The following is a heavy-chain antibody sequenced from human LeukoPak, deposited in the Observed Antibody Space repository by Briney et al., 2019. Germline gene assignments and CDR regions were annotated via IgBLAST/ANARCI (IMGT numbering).Heavy chain of an antibody. CDR2: IRRDGSET. D-gene: IGHD2-15*01. J-gene: IGHJ4*02. CDR3: ASSPRGGSCYGCGTSG. Sequence: PGGSLRLSCAASGFTFSSYGMHWVRRAPGKGLEWVANIRRDGSETHYVDSVMGRFTISRDNAKNSLYLQMNSLRAEDTAVYYCASSPRGGSCYGCGTSGWGQGTLVTVSS. CDR1: GFTFSSYG. V-gene: IGHV3-7*01.